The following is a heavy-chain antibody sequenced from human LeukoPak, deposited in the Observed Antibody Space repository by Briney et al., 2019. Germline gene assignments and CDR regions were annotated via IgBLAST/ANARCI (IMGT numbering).Heavy chain of an antibody. D-gene: IGHD5-24*01. J-gene: IGHJ4*02. CDR2: IYYSGST. CDR3: VRAAREMATTPDFDY. CDR1: GGSVSRGSYY. V-gene: IGHV4-61*01. Sequence: PSETLSLTCTVSGGSVSRGSYYWSWIRQPPGKGLEWIGYIYYSGSTNYNPSLKSRVTISVDTSKNQFSLKLSSVTAADTAVYYCVRAAREMATTPDFDYWGQGTLVTVSS.